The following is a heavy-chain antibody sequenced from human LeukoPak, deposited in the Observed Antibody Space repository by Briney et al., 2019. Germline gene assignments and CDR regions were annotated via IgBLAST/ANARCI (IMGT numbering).Heavy chain of an antibody. J-gene: IGHJ4*02. CDR3: ARAADTAMVSDY. Sequence: ASVKVSCKASGYTFTSYGISWVRQAPGQGLEWMGRISAYNGNTNYAQKLQGRVTMTTDTSTSTAYMELRSLRSDDTAVYYCARAADTAMVSDYWGQGTLDTVSS. CDR1: GYTFTSYG. CDR2: ISAYNGNT. V-gene: IGHV1-18*01. D-gene: IGHD5-18*01.